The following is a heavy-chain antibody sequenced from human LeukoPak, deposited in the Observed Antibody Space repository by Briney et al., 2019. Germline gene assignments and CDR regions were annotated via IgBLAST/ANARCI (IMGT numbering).Heavy chain of an antibody. CDR1: GGSISSSSYY. J-gene: IGHJ4*02. V-gene: IGHV4-39*07. Sequence: PSETLSLTCTVSGGSISSSSYYWGWIRQPPGKGLEWIGGIYYSGSTYYNPSLKSRVTISVDTSKNQFSLKLSSVTAADTAVYYCARVLARGFDYWGQGTLVTVSS. D-gene: IGHD3-3*01. CDR3: ARVLARGFDY. CDR2: IYYSGST.